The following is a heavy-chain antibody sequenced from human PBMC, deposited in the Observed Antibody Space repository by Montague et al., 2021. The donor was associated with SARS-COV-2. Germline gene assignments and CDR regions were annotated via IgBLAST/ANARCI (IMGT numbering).Heavy chain of an antibody. V-gene: IGHV4-39*01. J-gene: IGHJ4*02. CDR2: IYHNGNT. CDR3: AVELNYFFDY. Sequence: SETLSLTCNVSGDPITNTRYFWGWIRQPPGKALEWIGSIYHNGNTYYNPSLERRALLSIDTSKNQFSLRLSSVIASDTAVYYCAVELNYFFDYWGQGFLVSVSS. CDR1: GDPITNTRYF. D-gene: IGHD1-7*01.